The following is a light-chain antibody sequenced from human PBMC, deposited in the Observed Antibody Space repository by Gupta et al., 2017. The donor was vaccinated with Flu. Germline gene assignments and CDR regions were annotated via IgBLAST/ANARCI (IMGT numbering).Light chain of an antibody. J-gene: IGKJ4*01. CDR2: GVS. V-gene: IGKV3-15*01. CDR3: QHYSDWPLT. CDR1: QNVRNN. Sequence: EIVMTQSPATLSASPGERATLSCRASQNVRNNFLAWYQQKPGQAPRLLMHGVSTRATGIPARFSGSGSGTEFTLTISSLQSEDFAVYYCQHYSDWPLTFGGGTKVVIK.